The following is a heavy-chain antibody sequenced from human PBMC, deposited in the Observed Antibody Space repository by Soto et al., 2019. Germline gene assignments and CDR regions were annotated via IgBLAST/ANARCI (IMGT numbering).Heavy chain of an antibody. J-gene: IGHJ4*01. Sequence: QVHLVQSGAEVKKPGASVKVSCKASGYIFTGYYIHWVRQAPGQGLEWMGYINPISGGTTYAQKFQGRITMTMDTSINTVYLDLSRLTSDDTAVYSCARTTSFRSFQAFAYWGNGTLVTVSS. CDR1: GYIFTGYY. CDR2: INPISGGT. D-gene: IGHD4-4*01. CDR3: ARTTSFRSFQAFAY. V-gene: IGHV1-2*02.